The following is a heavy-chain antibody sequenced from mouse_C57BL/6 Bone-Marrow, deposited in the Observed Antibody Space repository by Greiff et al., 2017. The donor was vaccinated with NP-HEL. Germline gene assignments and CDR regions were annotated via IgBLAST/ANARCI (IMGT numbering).Heavy chain of an antibody. CDR3: VSGGSSFDY. J-gene: IGHJ2*01. Sequence: VMLVESGPELVKPGASVKISCKASGYSFTSYYIHWVKQRPGQGLEWIGWIYPGSGNTKYNEKFKGKATLTADTSSSTAYMQLSSLTSEDSAVYYCVSGGSSFDYWGQGTTLTVSS. CDR2: IYPGSGNT. D-gene: IGHD1-1*01. CDR1: GYSFTSYY. V-gene: IGHV1-66*01.